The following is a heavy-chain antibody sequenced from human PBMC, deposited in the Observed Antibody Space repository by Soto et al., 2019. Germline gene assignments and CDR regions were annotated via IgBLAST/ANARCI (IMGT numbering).Heavy chain of an antibody. Sequence: GGSLRLSCAASGFTFSNYAMSWVRQAPGKGLEWVSAISGSGANTYYADSVKGRFTISRDNSKNTLYLQMDSLRAEDTAVYYCETDYDSSGSRVAFDIWGQGTMVTVSS. CDR2: ISGSGANT. J-gene: IGHJ3*02. V-gene: IGHV3-23*01. D-gene: IGHD3-22*01. CDR3: ETDYDSSGSRVAFDI. CDR1: GFTFSNYA.